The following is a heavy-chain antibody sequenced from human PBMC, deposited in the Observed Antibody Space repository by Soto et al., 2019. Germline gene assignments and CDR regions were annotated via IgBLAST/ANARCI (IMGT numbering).Heavy chain of an antibody. Sequence: QVQLQQSGPGLVKPSQTLSLTCSVPDGSVSSDFYYWHWIRQRPGKGLEWIGYIYYSGTTYYNPSLTGRVAISVDTSKNHLFLTLTSVTAADTAVYYCASGWQRVTGTYDSWGKGTLVTVSS. J-gene: IGHJ5*01. D-gene: IGHD1-1*01. CDR3: ASGWQRVTGTYDS. CDR1: DGSVSSDFYY. CDR2: IYYSGTT. V-gene: IGHV4-31*03.